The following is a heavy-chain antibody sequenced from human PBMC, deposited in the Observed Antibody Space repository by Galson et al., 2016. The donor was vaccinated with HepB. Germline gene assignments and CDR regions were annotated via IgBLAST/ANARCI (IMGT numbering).Heavy chain of an antibody. CDR1: GDSISDNKNY. Sequence: ETLSLTCTVSGDSISDNKNYWGWIRQPPGKGLEWIGIVYYRGRTTSNPSLRSRVTLSVDPSQNQFSLQLRSVTAADTAVYYCAWYSGGTMYDYWGQGTLVTVSS. CDR3: AWYSGGTMYDY. J-gene: IGHJ4*02. CDR2: VYYRGRT. D-gene: IGHD2-21*02. V-gene: IGHV4-39*01.